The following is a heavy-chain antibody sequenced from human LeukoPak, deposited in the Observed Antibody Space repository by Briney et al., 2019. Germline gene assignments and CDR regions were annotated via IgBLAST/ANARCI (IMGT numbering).Heavy chain of an antibody. Sequence: GGSLRLSCAASGFTFSSYAMSWVRQAPGKGLEWVSAISGSGGSTYYAASVKGRFTISRDNSKNTLYLKMNSLRAEDTAVYYCAKEVGGSGGYFDYWGQGTLVTVSS. J-gene: IGHJ4*02. CDR3: AKEVGGSGGYFDY. V-gene: IGHV3-23*01. CDR1: GFTFSSYA. CDR2: ISGSGGST. D-gene: IGHD2-15*01.